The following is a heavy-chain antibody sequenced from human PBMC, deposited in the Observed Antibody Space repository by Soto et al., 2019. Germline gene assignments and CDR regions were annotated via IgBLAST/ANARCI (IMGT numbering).Heavy chain of an antibody. CDR1: GYSFTSHY. CDR2: INPNSGGT. Sequence: ASVKVSCKAIGYSFTSHYMHWVRQAPGRGLEWMGWINPNSGGTNYAQKFQGWVTMTRDTSISTAYMELSRLRSDDTAVYYCAREPVGGIWFDAWGQGTLVTVSS. CDR3: AREPVGGIWFDA. V-gene: IGHV1-2*04. D-gene: IGHD6-19*01. J-gene: IGHJ5*02.